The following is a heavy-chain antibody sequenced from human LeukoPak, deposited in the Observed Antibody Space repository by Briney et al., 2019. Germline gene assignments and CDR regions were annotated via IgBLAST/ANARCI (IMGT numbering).Heavy chain of an antibody. V-gene: IGHV1-2*02. CDR3: ARYDWNVSWFDP. CDR2: INPSSGGT. Sequence: ASVKVSCKASGYTFTGYYMHWVRQAPGQGLEWTGWINPSSGGTNYAQKFQGRVTMTRDTPISTAYMELSRLRSDDTAVYYCARYDWNVSWFDPWGQGTVVSVSS. J-gene: IGHJ5*02. CDR1: GYTFTGYY. D-gene: IGHD1-20*01.